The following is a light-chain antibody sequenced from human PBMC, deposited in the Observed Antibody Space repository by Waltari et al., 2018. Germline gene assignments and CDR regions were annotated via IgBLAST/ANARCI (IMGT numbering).Light chain of an antibody. CDR3: QQYGSSPWT. V-gene: IGKV3-20*01. J-gene: IGKJ1*01. Sequence: DIVLTQSPGTLSLSPGERAPLSCRASRSVSYNYLAWYQQKPGQAPRLLIYAASSRATRIPDRFSGSRSGTDFTLTITRVEPEDFAVYYCQQYGSSPWTFGQGTKVDIK. CDR2: AAS. CDR1: RSVSYNY.